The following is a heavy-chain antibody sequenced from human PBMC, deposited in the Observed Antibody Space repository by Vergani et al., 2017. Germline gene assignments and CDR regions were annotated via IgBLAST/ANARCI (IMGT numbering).Heavy chain of an antibody. CDR1: DFSLSDYA. Sequence: EVQLVESGGRLVQPGGSVRLSCAASDFSLSDYAMAWVRQGPRKGLEWVAGIGGRGDRTDYADSVKGRFTISRDRSKNRLFLQINSLRVDDAAVYFCARDRFSGDILGLVSYRDVWGKGTTVTVSS. D-gene: IGHD7-27*01. V-gene: IGHV3-23*04. J-gene: IGHJ6*03. CDR2: IGGRGDRT. CDR3: ARDRFSGDILGLVSYRDV.